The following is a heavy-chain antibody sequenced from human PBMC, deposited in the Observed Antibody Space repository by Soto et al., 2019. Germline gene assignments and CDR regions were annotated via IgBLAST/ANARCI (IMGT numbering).Heavy chain of an antibody. D-gene: IGHD3-10*01. CDR2: IIPILGIA. J-gene: IGHJ3*02. V-gene: IGHV1-69*02. CDR1: GGTLSSNT. Sequence: KLSCKASGGTLSSNTISWVRQAPGQGLEWMGRIIPILGIANYAQKFQGRVTITADKSTSTAYMELSSLRSEDTAVYYCARAIRGRAFDIWGQGTMVTVSS. CDR3: ARAIRGRAFDI.